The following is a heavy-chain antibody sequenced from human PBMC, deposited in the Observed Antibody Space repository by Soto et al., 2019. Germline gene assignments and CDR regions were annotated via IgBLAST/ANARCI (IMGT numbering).Heavy chain of an antibody. CDR1: GFTFSSYA. D-gene: IGHD6-6*01. CDR3: AKRIAARRPHYYYYYGMDV. CDR2: ISGSGGST. Sequence: GGSLRLSCAASGFTFSSYAMSWVRQAPGKGLEWVSAISGSGGSTYYADSVKGRFTISRDNSKNTLYLQMNSLRAEDTAVYYCAKRIAARRPHYYYYYGMDVWGQGTTVTVSS. V-gene: IGHV3-23*01. J-gene: IGHJ6*02.